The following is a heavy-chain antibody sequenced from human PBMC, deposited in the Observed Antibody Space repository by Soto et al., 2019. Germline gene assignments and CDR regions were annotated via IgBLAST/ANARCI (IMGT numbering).Heavy chain of an antibody. CDR3: AKDHLKLAAHYFFYRLGG. D-gene: IGHD1-1*01. J-gene: IGHJ6*02. Sequence: DVKLVESGGGLVQPGDSLRLSCEVSGFTFSMYSMSWVRQSPGKGLEWVAKIPQDGVDGHYADSVKGRFTISKDNGKNPPYPQPNNPRAEETGVYYWAKDHLKLAAHYFFYRLGGWGRGATVTVSS. CDR2: IPQDGVDG. V-gene: IGHV3-7*03. CDR1: GFTFSMYS.